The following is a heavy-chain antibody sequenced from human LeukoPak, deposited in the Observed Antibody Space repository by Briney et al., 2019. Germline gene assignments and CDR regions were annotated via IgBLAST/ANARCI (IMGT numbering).Heavy chain of an antibody. J-gene: IGHJ4*02. CDR2: INHSGST. CDR3: ARVVDYDFWYGYFDY. CDR1: GGSFSGYY. D-gene: IGHD3-3*01. Sequence: PSETLSLTCAVYGGSFSGYYWSWIRQPPGKGLEWIGEINHSGSTNYNPSLKSRVTISVDTSKNQFSLKLSSVTAADTAVYYCARVVDYDFWYGYFDYWGQGTLVTVSS. V-gene: IGHV4-34*01.